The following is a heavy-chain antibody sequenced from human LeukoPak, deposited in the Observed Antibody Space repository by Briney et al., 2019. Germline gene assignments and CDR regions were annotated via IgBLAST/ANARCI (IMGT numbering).Heavy chain of an antibody. CDR2: INPNAGDT. J-gene: IGHJ5*02. Sequence: ASVKVSCKASGYTFTGYYLHWIRQAPGQGLEWMGRINPNAGDTNYAQNFQSRVSMTRDTSISTAYMELNSLTSDDTAVYYCARWFAKPGQDWFDPWGQGTLVTVSS. D-gene: IGHD2-2*01. CDR3: ARWFAKPGQDWFDP. CDR1: GYTFTGYY. V-gene: IGHV1-2*06.